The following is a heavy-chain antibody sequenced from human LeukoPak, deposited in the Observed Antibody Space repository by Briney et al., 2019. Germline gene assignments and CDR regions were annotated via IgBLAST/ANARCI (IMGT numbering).Heavy chain of an antibody. CDR1: GGSISSSTFY. V-gene: IGHV4-39*01. CDR3: ARGRPDGSGSYYKFDP. D-gene: IGHD3-10*01. J-gene: IGHJ5*02. CDR2: LYYSGST. Sequence: SETLSLTCTVSGGSISSSTFYWGWIRQPPGKGLEWIGSLYYSGSTYYNPSLKSRVTISVDTSKKQFSLKLSSVTAADTAVYYCARGRPDGSGSYYKFDPWGQGTLVTVSS.